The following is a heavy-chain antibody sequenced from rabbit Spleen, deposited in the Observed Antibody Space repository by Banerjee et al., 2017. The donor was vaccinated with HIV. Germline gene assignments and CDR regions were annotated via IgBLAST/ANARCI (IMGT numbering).Heavy chain of an antibody. V-gene: IGHV1S45*01. CDR1: GFSFSSSYW. CDR2: IYGGSENIA. J-gene: IGHJ4*01. D-gene: IGHD1-1*01. CDR3: ARGYFDGDSGWNFNL. Sequence: QEQLEESGGDLVKPEGSLTLTCTASGFSFSSSYWICWVRQAPGKGLEWIACIYGGSENIAHYASWAKGRFTISKTSSTTVTLQMTSLTAADTATYFCARGYFDGDSGWNFNLWGQGTLVTVS.